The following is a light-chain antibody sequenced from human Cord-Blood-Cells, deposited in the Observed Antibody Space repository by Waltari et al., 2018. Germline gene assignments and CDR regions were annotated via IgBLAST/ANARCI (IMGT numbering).Light chain of an antibody. V-gene: IGKV3-11*01. Sequence: EIVLTQSPATLSLSPGERAPLACRASQSVSSYLAWYQQKPGKAPRLLIYDASNRATGIPARFSGSGSGTDFTLTISSLEPEDFAVYYWQQRSNWPPLTFGGGTKVEIK. CDR3: QQRSNWPPLT. CDR1: QSVSSY. J-gene: IGKJ4*01. CDR2: DAS.